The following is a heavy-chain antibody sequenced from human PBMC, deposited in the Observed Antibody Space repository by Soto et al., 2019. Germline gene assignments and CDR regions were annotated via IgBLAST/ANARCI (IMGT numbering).Heavy chain of an antibody. D-gene: IGHD6-6*01. J-gene: IGHJ3*02. CDR2: VHPGDSDT. V-gene: IGHV5-51*01. CDR1: GYSFNNYW. CDR3: VRQVFDSSSLGPHTFDI. Sequence: LKISCKGFGYSFNNYWTGWVRQMPGKGLEWMGMVHPGDSDTRNSPFFQGQVTISADKSISTAYLQWSSLEAADSAIYYCVRQVFDSSSLGPHTFDIWGQGTVVTVSS.